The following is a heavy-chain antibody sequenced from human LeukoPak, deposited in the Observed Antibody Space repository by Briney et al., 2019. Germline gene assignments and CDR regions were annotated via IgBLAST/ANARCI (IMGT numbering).Heavy chain of an antibody. J-gene: IGHJ4*02. Sequence: GASVKVSGKASGYTFTTYAIHWVRQAPGQGLEWMGWINVGNANTRYSQKFQGRVTITRDTSASTAYIEMSSLRSEDTAVYYCARAYCGGDCYNDYWGQGTLVTVSS. CDR2: INVGNANT. CDR3: ARAYCGGDCYNDY. V-gene: IGHV1-3*01. D-gene: IGHD2-21*02. CDR1: GYTFTTYA.